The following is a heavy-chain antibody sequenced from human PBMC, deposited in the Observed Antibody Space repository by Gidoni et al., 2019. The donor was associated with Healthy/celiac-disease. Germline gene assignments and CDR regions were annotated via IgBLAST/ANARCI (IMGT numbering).Heavy chain of an antibody. CDR3: ARDLGVVVTPVYYGMDV. CDR2: INPNSGGT. J-gene: IGHJ6*02. D-gene: IGHD3-22*01. CDR1: GYTFTGNY. Sequence: QVQLVQSGAAVKKPGASVKVACQAAGYTFTGNYMHWVRQAPGQGLEWMGRINPNSGGTNYAQKFQGRVTMTRDTSISTAYMELSRLRSDDTAVYYCARDLGVVVTPVYYGMDVWGQGTTVTVSS. V-gene: IGHV1-2*06.